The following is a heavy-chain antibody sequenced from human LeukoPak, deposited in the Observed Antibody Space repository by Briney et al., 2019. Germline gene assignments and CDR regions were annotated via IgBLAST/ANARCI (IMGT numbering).Heavy chain of an antibody. CDR3: VTLLPFGASDY. J-gene: IGHJ4*02. Sequence: GGSLRLSCAASGFTFDDYGMSWVRQAPGKGLEWVSGINWNGGSTGYADSVKGRFTISRDNAKNSLYLQMNSLRAEDTALYYCVTLLPFGASDYWDQGTLVTVSS. CDR2: INWNGGST. CDR1: GFTFDDYG. V-gene: IGHV3-20*04. D-gene: IGHD1-26*01.